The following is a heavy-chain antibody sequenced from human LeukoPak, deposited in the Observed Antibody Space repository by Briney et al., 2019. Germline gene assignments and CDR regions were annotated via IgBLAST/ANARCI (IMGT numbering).Heavy chain of an antibody. V-gene: IGHV1-46*01. CDR1: GYTFTTYY. Sequence: ASVKVSCKTSGYTFTTYYMHWVRLAPGQGLEWMGIINPSGGTTNYAQKFQGRVTMTRDTSTTTLYMELSSLRSEDTAVYYCARGRPGSGWSFDYWGQGTLVTVSS. CDR3: ARGRPGSGWSFDY. J-gene: IGHJ4*02. CDR2: INPSGGTT. D-gene: IGHD6-19*01.